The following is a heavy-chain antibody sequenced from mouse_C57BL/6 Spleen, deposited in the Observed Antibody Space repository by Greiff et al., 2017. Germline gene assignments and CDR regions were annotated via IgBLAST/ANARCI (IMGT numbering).Heavy chain of an antibody. CDR2: INPYNGGT. D-gene: IGHD3-3*01. V-gene: IGHV1-19*01. CDR3: ARGGTGPFDY. J-gene: IGHJ2*01. Sequence: EVQLQQSGPVLVKPGASVKMSCKASGYTFTDYYMNWVKQSHGKSLEWIGVINPYNGGTSYNQKFKGKATLTVDKSSSTAYMELNSLTSEDSAVYYCARGGTGPFDYWGQCTTLTVSS. CDR1: GYTFTDYY.